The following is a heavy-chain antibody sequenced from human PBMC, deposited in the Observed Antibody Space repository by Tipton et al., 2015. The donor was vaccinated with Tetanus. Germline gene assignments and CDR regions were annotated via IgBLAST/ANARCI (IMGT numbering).Heavy chain of an antibody. Sequence: QVQLVQSGAEVKKPGASVKVSCKASGYTFTHYGVNWVRQAPGQGLEWMGWISPFNENVNYAEKFQGRLTMTTDRSTPTVYMDLRGLRSDDPAVYYCARGRGLGPHEYFEHWGRGTLVTVSS. V-gene: IGHV1-18*01. CDR3: ARGRGLGPHEYFEH. CDR1: GYTFTHYG. J-gene: IGHJ5*02. CDR2: ISPFNENV. D-gene: IGHD3/OR15-3a*01.